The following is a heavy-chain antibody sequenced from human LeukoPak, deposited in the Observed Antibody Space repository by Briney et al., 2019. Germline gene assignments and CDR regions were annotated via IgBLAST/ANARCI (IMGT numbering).Heavy chain of an antibody. V-gene: IGHV1-69*16. D-gene: IGHD3-10*01. CDR1: GGTFSSYT. J-gene: IGHJ6*04. Sequence: SVKVSCKASGGTFSSYTISWVRQAPGQGLEWMGGIISILRTPNYAQKFQGRVTITADESTTTAYMELSSLRSEDTAVYYCAGGLIRGVIRPHYYYAMDVWGKGTTVTVSS. CDR3: AGGLIRGVIRPHYYYAMDV. CDR2: IISILRTP.